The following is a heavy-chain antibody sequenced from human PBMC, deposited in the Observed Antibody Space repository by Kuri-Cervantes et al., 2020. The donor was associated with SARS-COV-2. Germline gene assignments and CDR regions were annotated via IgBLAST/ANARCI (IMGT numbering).Heavy chain of an antibody. CDR3: ARDPEYSSGWYERGYYFDY. V-gene: IGHV3-30-3*01. Sequence: GGSLRLSCAASGFTFSSYAMHWVRQAPGKGLERVAVISYDGSNTYYADSVKGRFTISRDNSKNTLYLQMNSLRAEDTAVYYCARDPEYSSGWYERGYYFDYWGQGTLVTVSS. CDR2: ISYDGSNT. D-gene: IGHD6-19*01. CDR1: GFTFSSYA. J-gene: IGHJ4*02.